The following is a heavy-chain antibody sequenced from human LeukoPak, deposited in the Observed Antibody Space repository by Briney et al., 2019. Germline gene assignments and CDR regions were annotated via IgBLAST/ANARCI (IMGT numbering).Heavy chain of an antibody. V-gene: IGHV1-69*05. D-gene: IGHD3-22*01. CDR1: GGTFSSYA. CDR3: AVGPTYYYDSSGYYRAFDI. CDR2: IIPIFGTA. J-gene: IGHJ3*02. Sequence: ASVKVSCKASGGTFSSYAISWVRQAPGQGLEWMGGIIPIFGTANYAQKFQGRVTITTDESTSTAYMELSRLRSEDTAVYYCAVGPTYYYDSSGYYRAFDIWGQGTMVTVSS.